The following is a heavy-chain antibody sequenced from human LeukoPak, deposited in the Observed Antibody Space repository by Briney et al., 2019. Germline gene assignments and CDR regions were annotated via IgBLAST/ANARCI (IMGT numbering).Heavy chain of an antibody. CDR1: GFTFDDYA. D-gene: IGHD3-22*01. V-gene: IGHV3-9*01. CDR3: AKEGTYYYDSSGYLRSSYFDY. CDR2: ISWNSGSI. J-gene: IGHJ4*02. Sequence: GGSLRLSCAASGFTFDDYAMHWVRQAPGKGLEWVYGISWNSGSIGYADSVKGRFTISRDNAKNSLYLQIKSPRAEDTALYYCAKEGTYYYDSSGYLRSSYFDYWGQGTLVTVSS.